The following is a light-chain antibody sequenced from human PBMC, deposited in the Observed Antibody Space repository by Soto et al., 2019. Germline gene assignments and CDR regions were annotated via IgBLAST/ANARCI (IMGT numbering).Light chain of an antibody. Sequence: PGERVTLSCRTSQSVCSRCFAWYQQKPGQSPRLLIYGASTRATGIPDRFSGSGSVTDFTLTISRLEPEDFAVYYCQHYGTTPWTFGQGTKVAIK. V-gene: IGKV3-20*01. J-gene: IGKJ1*01. CDR2: GAS. CDR3: QHYGTTPWT. CDR1: QSVCSRC.